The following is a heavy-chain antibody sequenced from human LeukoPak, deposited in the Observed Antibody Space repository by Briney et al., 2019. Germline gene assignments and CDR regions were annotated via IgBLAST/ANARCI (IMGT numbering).Heavy chain of an antibody. CDR1: GFSFSVFW. Sequence: PGGSLRLSCAASGFSFSVFWMHWVRQAPGKGLVWVSRIKTDGSITNYADSVKGRFTISRDNAKNTVYLQMNSLRAEDTAVYYCAREARREVRYYDSRGWFDPWGQGTLVTVSS. V-gene: IGHV3-74*01. CDR3: AREARREVRYYDSRGWFDP. J-gene: IGHJ5*02. D-gene: IGHD3-22*01. CDR2: IKTDGSIT.